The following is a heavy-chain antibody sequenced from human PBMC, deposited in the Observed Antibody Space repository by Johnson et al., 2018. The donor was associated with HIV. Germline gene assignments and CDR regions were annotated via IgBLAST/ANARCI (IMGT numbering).Heavy chain of an antibody. V-gene: IGHV3-30*04. CDR2: ISYDGSNK. D-gene: IGHD6-6*01. CDR3: ARDMGHRQLARDAFDI. CDR1: GFTFSSYA. J-gene: IGHJ3*02. Sequence: QVQLVESGGGVVQPGRSLRLSCAASGFTFSSYAMHWVRQAPGKGLEWVAVISYDGSNKYYADSVKGRFTISRDNSKNTLFLQMNSLRPEDTAVYSCARDMGHRQLARDAFDIWGQGTMVTVSS.